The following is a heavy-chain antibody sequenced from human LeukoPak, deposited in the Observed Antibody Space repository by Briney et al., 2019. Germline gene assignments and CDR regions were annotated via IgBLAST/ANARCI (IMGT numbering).Heavy chain of an antibody. J-gene: IGHJ5*02. D-gene: IGHD3-10*01. CDR3: ARGYYGSGKGWFDP. V-gene: IGHV4-61*01. CDR2: IFDNRNT. CDR1: GGSLSSSSYY. Sequence: SETLSLTCTVSGGSLSSSSYYWSWIRQPPGKGLEWIGYIFDNRNTKYNPSLKSRVSLSLDTSKNEFSLNLSSVTAADTAVYYCARGYYGSGKGWFDPWGQGTLVTVSS.